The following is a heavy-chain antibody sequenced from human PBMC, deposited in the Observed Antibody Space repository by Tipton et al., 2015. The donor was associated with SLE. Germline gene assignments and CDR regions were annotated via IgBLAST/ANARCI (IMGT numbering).Heavy chain of an antibody. V-gene: IGHV4-59*11. CDR3: ARTLGAIAHTVYDAFDI. CDR2: ISYNGGT. J-gene: IGHJ3*02. D-gene: IGHD1-26*01. Sequence: LRLSCNVSGAFITGHFWNWFRQSPGKGLEWIGYISYNGGTAYNPSLQSRVSISIDTSKNQFSLKVVSVTAADTAVYFCARTLGAIAHTVYDAFDIWGQGKMVTVSS. CDR1: GAFITGHF.